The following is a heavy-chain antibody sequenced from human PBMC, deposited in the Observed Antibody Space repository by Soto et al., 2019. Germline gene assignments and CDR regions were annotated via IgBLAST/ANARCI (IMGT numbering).Heavy chain of an antibody. CDR3: ARVGRTTVTIVGMYV. Sequence: QVQLVQSGAEVKKPGSSVKVSCKASGGTFSSYTISWVRQAPGQGLEWMGRIIPILGIANLAQKFQGRVTITADKSTSTAYMELSSLRSEDTAVYYGARVGRTTVTIVGMYVWGQGTTVTVSS. D-gene: IGHD4-17*01. CDR1: GGTFSSYT. CDR2: IIPILGIA. J-gene: IGHJ6*02. V-gene: IGHV1-69*02.